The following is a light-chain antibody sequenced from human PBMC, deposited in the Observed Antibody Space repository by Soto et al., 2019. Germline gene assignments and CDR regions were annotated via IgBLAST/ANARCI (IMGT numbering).Light chain of an antibody. CDR2: DAS. J-gene: IGKJ5*01. Sequence: EIVMTQSPATLSVSPGGRATLSCRASQNVRSYLAWYQQKPGQAPSVLIYDASNRATGIPARFSGSGSGTDFTLTISSLEPEDFAVYYCQQRSNWPSTFGQGTRLEI. V-gene: IGKV3-11*01. CDR1: QNVRSY. CDR3: QQRSNWPST.